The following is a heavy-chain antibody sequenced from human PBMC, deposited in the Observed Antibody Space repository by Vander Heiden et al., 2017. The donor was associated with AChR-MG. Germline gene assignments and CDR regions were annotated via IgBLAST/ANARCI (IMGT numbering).Heavy chain of an antibody. J-gene: IGHJ6*02. Sequence: EVQLVESGGGLVQPGVSLRLSCSAPGFTFSSYWMSWVRQAPGKGLEWVANIKQDGSEKYYVDSVKGRFTISRDNAKNSLYLQMNSLRAEDTAVYYCARDLKLQSIAPPGGMDVWGQGTTVTVSS. CDR2: IKQDGSEK. CDR3: ARDLKLQSIAPPGGMDV. CDR1: GFTFSSYW. D-gene: IGHD6-6*01. V-gene: IGHV3-7*01.